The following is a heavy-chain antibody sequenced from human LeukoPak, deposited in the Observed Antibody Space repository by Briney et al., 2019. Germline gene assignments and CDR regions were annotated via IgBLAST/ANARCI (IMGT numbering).Heavy chain of an antibody. J-gene: IGHJ4*02. CDR3: ARSYGSGSYQEDY. V-gene: IGHV5-10-1*01. CDR1: GYSFTSYW. D-gene: IGHD3-10*01. Sequence: GESLKISCKGSGYSFTSYWISWVRQMPGKGLEWMGRIDPSDSYTNYSPSFQGHVTISADKSISTAYLQWSNLKASDTAMYYCARSYGSGSYQEDYWGQGTLVTVSS. CDR2: IDPSDSYT.